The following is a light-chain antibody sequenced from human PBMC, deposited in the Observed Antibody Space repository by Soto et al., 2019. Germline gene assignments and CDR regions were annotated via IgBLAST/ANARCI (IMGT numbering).Light chain of an antibody. J-gene: IGKJ1*01. CDR2: GAS. V-gene: IGKV1-6*01. Sequence: MQMTQSPSSLSASVADGVTITCRASQGIGDALGESQQKPWKPPNVLIYGASNLQSGVPTRFGSGGSGTDFTLAINSLQPEDSATYYCLQDINYPRTFGQGSKVDNK. CDR3: LQDINYPRT. CDR1: QGIGDA.